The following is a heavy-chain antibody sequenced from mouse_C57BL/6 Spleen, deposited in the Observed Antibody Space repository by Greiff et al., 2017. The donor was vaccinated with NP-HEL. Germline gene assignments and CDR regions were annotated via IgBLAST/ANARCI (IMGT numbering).Heavy chain of an antibody. D-gene: IGHD2-4*01. CDR1: GYTFTSYW. CDR3: ARYDYDSLYAMDY. Sequence: VQLQQPGTELVKPGASVKLSCKASGYTFTSYWMHWVKQRPGQGLEWIGNINPSNGGTNYNEKFKSKATLTVDKSSSTAYMQLSSLTSEDSAVYYCARYDYDSLYAMDYWGQGTSVTVSS. CDR2: INPSNGGT. V-gene: IGHV1-53*01. J-gene: IGHJ4*01.